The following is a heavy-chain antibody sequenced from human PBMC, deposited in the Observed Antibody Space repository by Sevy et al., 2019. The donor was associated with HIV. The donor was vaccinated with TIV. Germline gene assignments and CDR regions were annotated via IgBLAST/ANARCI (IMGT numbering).Heavy chain of an antibody. Sequence: GGSLRLSCAASGFTFSSYSMNWVRQAPGKGLEWVSSISSSSSYIYYADSVKGRFTISRDNAKNSLYLQMNSLRAEDTAVYYCARDRSLGGWLVVVSDYYGMDVWGQGTTVTVSS. CDR2: ISSSSSYI. J-gene: IGHJ6*02. D-gene: IGHD3-22*01. V-gene: IGHV3-21*01. CDR1: GFTFSSYS. CDR3: ARDRSLGGWLVVVSDYYGMDV.